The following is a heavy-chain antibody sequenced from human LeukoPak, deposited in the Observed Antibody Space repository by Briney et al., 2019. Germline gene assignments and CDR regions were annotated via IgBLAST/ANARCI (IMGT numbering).Heavy chain of an antibody. CDR1: GFTFSSYA. J-gene: IGHJ4*02. Sequence: GGSLRLSCAASGFTFSSYAMHWVRQAPGKGLEWVAVISYDGSNKYYADSVKGRFTTSRDNSKNTLYLQMNSLRAEDTAVYYCARQETPIGGLYFDYWGQGTLVTVSS. CDR2: ISYDGSNK. V-gene: IGHV3-30*04. CDR3: ARQETPIGGLYFDY. D-gene: IGHD3-16*01.